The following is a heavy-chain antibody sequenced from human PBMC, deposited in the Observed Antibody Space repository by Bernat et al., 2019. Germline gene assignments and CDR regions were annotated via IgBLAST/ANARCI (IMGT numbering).Heavy chain of an antibody. J-gene: IGHJ5*02. V-gene: IGHV4-34*01. CDR2: INHSGST. CDR3: ARRRGAIFGVVTPSFDP. CDR1: GGSFSGYY. D-gene: IGHD3-3*01. Sequence: QVQLQQWGAGLLKPSETLSLTCAVYGGSFSGYYWSWIRQPPGKGLEWLGEINHSGSTNYNPSLKSRVTISVDTSKNQFSLKLSSVTAADTAVYYCARRRGAIFGVVTPSFDPWGQGTLVTVSS.